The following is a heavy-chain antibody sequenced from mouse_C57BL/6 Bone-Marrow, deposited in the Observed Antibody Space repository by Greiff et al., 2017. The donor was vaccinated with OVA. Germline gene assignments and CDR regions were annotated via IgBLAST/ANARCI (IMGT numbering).Heavy chain of an antibody. Sequence: QVQLQQSGAELARPGASVKLSCKASGYTFTSYGISWVKQRTGQGLEWIGEIYPRSGNTYYNEKFKGKATLTADKSSSTAYMELRSLTSEDSAVYFCASLGLTTYCDVWGTGTTVTVSS. CDR3: ASLGLTTYCDV. J-gene: IGHJ1*03. V-gene: IGHV1-81*01. CDR2: IYPRSGNT. D-gene: IGHD4-1*01. CDR1: GYTFTSYG.